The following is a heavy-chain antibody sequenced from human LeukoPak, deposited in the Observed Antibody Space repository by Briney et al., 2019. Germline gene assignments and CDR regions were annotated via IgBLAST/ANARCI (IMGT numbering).Heavy chain of an antibody. CDR3: ARLRRNSDRSGYYYYYDY. CDR1: GYTFSSYS. Sequence: GGSLRLSCAASGYTFSSYSINWVRQAPGKGLEWVSSISVGRNYIYYADSARGRFSISRDDARNSLYLQMDSLRGDDTAVYYCARLRRNSDRSGYYYYYDYWGQGTLVTVSS. J-gene: IGHJ4*02. V-gene: IGHV3-21*01. CDR2: ISVGRNYI. D-gene: IGHD3-22*01.